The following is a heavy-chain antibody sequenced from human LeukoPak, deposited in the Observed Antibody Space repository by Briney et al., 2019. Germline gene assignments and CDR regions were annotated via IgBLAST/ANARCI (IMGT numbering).Heavy chain of an antibody. J-gene: IGHJ4*02. Sequence: ASVKVSCKASGYTFTSYAMNWVRQAPGQGLEWMGWINTNTGNPTYAQGFTGRFVFSLDTSVSTAYLQISSLKAEDTAVYYCASDVVVVPAATTYWGHYWGQGTLVTVSS. CDR3: ASDVVVVPAATTYWGHY. V-gene: IGHV7-4-1*02. D-gene: IGHD2-2*01. CDR1: GYTFTSYA. CDR2: INTNTGNP.